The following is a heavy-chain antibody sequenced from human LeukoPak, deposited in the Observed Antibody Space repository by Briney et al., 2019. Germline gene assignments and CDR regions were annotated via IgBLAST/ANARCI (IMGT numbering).Heavy chain of an antibody. J-gene: IGHJ4*02. Sequence: GGSLRLSCAASGFTFSSYSMNWVRQAPGKGLEWVSSISSSSSYIYYADSVKGRFTISRDNAKNSLYLQMNSLRAGDTAVYYCARTLSLAYYDSSGYDYWGQGTLVTVSS. CDR2: ISSSSSYI. D-gene: IGHD3-22*01. CDR1: GFTFSSYS. V-gene: IGHV3-21*01. CDR3: ARTLSLAYYDSSGYDY.